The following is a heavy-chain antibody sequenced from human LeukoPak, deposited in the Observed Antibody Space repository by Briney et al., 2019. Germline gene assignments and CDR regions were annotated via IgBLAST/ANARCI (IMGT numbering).Heavy chain of an antibody. CDR3: ARATYCGGDCYSGYYYYYYMDV. Sequence: PSETLSLTCAVSGGSISSSNWWSWIRQPPGKGLEWIGEIYHSGSTNYNPSLKSRVTISVDKSKTQFSLKLSSVTAADTAVYYCARATYCGGDCYSGYYYYYYMDVWGKGTTVTISS. CDR2: IYHSGST. V-gene: IGHV4-4*02. D-gene: IGHD2-21*02. CDR1: GGSISSSNW. J-gene: IGHJ6*03.